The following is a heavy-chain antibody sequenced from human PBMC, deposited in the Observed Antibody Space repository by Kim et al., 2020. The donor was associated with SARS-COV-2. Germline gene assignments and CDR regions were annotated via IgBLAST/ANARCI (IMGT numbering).Heavy chain of an antibody. CDR2: INYSGNT. CDR1: GDSISRSSNY. J-gene: IGHJ4*02. V-gene: IGHV4-39*01. Sequence: SETLSLTCTVSGDSISRSSNYWGWIRQPPGKGLEWIGSINYSGNTYYNPSLNSRVTISVDISKNQFSLNMRSVTAADTAVYYCARLVSENSAVEYWGQGT. CDR3: ARLVSENSAVEY.